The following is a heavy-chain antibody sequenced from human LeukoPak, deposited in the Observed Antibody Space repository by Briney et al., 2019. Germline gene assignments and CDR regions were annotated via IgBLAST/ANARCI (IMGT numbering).Heavy chain of an antibody. J-gene: IGHJ3*02. D-gene: IGHD2-2*02. CDR1: GGSISSSNW. Sequence: PSETLSLTCAVSGGSISSSNWWSWVRQPPGKGLEWIGEIYHSGSTNYNPSLKSRVTISVDKSKNQFSLKLSSVTAADTAVYYCARDPDIVVVPAAIRGAFDIWGQGTMVTVSS. CDR3: ARDPDIVVVPAAIRGAFDI. CDR2: IYHSGST. V-gene: IGHV4-4*02.